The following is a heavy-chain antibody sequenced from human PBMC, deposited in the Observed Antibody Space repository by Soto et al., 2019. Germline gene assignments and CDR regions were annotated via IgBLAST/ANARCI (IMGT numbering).Heavy chain of an antibody. V-gene: IGHV4-39*01. CDR1: GGSTSTSNYY. J-gene: IGHJ4*02. CDR2: IYYSGST. CDR3: ARETLRTVDY. Sequence: PSETLSLTCTVSGGSTSTSNYYWGWIRQPPGRGLEWIGNIYYSGSTYYNPSLRSRLIISVDTSKSQVSLMLRSVTAADTAVYFCARETLRTVDYWGLGTLVTVSS.